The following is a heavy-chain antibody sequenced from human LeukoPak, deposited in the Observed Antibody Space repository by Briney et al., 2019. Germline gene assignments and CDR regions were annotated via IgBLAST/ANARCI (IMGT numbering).Heavy chain of an antibody. D-gene: IGHD3-16*01. CDR3: AKRGTYFDFYY. CDR2: IKQDGSEK. CDR1: GFTFSSFW. J-gene: IGHJ4*02. Sequence: GGSLRLSCAASGFTFSSFWMSWVRQAPGKGLQWVANIKQDGSEKYYVDSVKGRFTISRDNAKNSPYLQMNSLSPEGTAVYYCAKRGTYFDFYYWGQGALVTVSS. V-gene: IGHV3-7*01.